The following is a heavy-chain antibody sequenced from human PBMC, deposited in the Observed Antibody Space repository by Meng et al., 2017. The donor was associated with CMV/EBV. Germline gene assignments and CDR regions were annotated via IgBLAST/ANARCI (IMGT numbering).Heavy chain of an antibody. CDR1: GFTFTRHW. J-gene: IGHJ4*02. D-gene: IGHD4-23*01. Sequence: GESLKISCAASGFTFTRHWMHWVRQAPGKGLVWVSHIISDGTYTSYADFVKGRFTISRDNAKNTLYLQMNSLGAEDTAVYYCASDGGQYDYWGQGTLVTVSS. CDR3: ASDGGQYDY. CDR2: IISDGTYT. V-gene: IGHV3-74*01.